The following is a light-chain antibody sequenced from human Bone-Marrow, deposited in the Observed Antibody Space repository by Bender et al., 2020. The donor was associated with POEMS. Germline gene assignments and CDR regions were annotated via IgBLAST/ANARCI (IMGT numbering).Light chain of an antibody. Sequence: QSVLTQPPSASGTPGQRVTISCSGGSSNIGAHAVNWYQHLPGTAPKLLIYSSHRRPSGVPDRFSGSKSGNTASLTISGLQAEDEADYYCCSHAGSSFYYVFSTGTKVTVL. CDR1: SSNIGAHA. CDR3: CSHAGSSFYYV. J-gene: IGLJ1*01. CDR2: SSH. V-gene: IGLV1-44*01.